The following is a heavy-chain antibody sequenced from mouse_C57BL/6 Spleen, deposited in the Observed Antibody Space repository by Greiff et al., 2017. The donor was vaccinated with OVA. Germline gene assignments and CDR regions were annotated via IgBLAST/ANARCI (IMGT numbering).Heavy chain of an antibody. CDR3: TRGGGFYAMDY. Sequence: EVKVVESGEGLVKPGGSLKLSCAASGFTFSSYAMSWVRQTPEKRLEWVAYISSGGDYIYYADTVKGRFTISRDNARNTLYLQMSSLKSEDTAMYYCTRGGGFYAMDYWGQGTSVTVSS. CDR1: GFTFSSYA. CDR2: ISSGGDYI. V-gene: IGHV5-9-1*02. J-gene: IGHJ4*01.